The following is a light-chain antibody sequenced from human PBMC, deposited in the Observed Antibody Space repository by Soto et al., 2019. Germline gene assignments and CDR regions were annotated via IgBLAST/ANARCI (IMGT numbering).Light chain of an antibody. J-gene: IGKJ2*01. V-gene: IGKV3-15*01. CDR2: GAS. CDR3: QQYNNWSPYT. Sequence: EIVLTQSPATLSVSQGERATLSCRASQSVSSNLAWYQQKPGQAPRLLIYGASTRATGIPARFSGSGSGTEFTLTISSLQSEDFAVYYCQQYNNWSPYTFGQGTTLEIK. CDR1: QSVSSN.